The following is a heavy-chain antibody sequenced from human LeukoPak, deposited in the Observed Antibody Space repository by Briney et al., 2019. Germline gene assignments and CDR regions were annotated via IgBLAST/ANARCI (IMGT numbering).Heavy chain of an antibody. D-gene: IGHD3-3*01. CDR3: ARDRNHLYYDFWSGYST. Sequence: GGSLRLSCAASGFTFSSYSMNWVRQAPGKGLEWVSYISSSSSTIYYADSVKGRFTISRDNAKNSLYLQMNSLRAEDTAVYYCARDRNHLYYDFWSGYSTWGQGTLVTVSS. CDR2: ISSSSSTI. V-gene: IGHV3-48*01. J-gene: IGHJ5*02. CDR1: GFTFSSYS.